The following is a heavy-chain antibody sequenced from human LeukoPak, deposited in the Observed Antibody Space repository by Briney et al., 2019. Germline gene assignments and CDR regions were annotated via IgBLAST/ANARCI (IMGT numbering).Heavy chain of an antibody. J-gene: IGHJ1*01. V-gene: IGHV3-30*18. CDR2: ISYDGSNK. CDR1: GFTFSSYG. CDR3: AKDSRGYSSSWYEGGAFQH. Sequence: GGSLRLSCAASGFTFSSYGMHWVRQAPGKGLEWVAVISYDGSNKYYADSVKGRFTISRDNSKNTLYLQMNSLRAEDTAVYYCAKDSRGYSSSWYEGGAFQHWGQGTLATVSS. D-gene: IGHD6-13*01.